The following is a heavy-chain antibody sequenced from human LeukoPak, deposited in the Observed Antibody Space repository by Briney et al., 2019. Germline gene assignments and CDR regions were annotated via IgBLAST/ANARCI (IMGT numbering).Heavy chain of an antibody. CDR2: MYYSGNT. V-gene: IGHV4-39*01. CDR1: GGSISSSSYH. Sequence: SETLSLTCTVSGGSISSSSYHWGWIRQPPGKGLEWIGSMYYSGNTYYNPSLKSRVTVSVDTSKNQFSLNLSSVTAADTAVYYCARISIVVVPAYFDYWGQGTLVTVSS. D-gene: IGHD2-2*01. J-gene: IGHJ4*02. CDR3: ARISIVVVPAYFDY.